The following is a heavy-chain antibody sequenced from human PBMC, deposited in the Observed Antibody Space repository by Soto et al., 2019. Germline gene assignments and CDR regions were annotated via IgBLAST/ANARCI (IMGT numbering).Heavy chain of an antibody. J-gene: IGHJ4*02. CDR2: INHSGST. Sequence: SETLSLTCAVYGVSFSGYYWSWIRQPPGKGLEWIGEINHSGSTNYNPSLKSRVTISVDTSKNQFSLKLSSVTAADTAVYYCARVRVGATPFDYWGQGTLVTVSS. CDR1: GVSFSGYY. D-gene: IGHD1-26*01. CDR3: ARVRVGATPFDY. V-gene: IGHV4-34*01.